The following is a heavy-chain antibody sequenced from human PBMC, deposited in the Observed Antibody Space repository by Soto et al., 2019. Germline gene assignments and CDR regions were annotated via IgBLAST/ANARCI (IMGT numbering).Heavy chain of an antibody. Sequence: SQTLSLTCVISGDSVSSNSAARNWIRQSPSRGLEWLGRTYYRSKWYNDYAVSVKSRITINPDTSKNQFSLQLNSVTPEDTAVYYCARDPSPGIAAAGSLFDYWGQGTLVTVSS. J-gene: IGHJ4*02. CDR3: ARDPSPGIAAAGSLFDY. CDR1: GDSVSSNSAA. D-gene: IGHD6-13*01. V-gene: IGHV6-1*01. CDR2: TYYRSKWYN.